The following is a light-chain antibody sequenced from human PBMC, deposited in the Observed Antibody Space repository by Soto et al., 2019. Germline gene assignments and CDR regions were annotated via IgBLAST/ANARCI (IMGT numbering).Light chain of an antibody. Sequence: EIVLTQSPCTLSLSPGERATLSCRASQSVSSRSLAWYQQKPGQAPRLLISGASSRAADIPDRFSGSGSGTDFTLTINRLEPEDFAVYYCQQYDSSPRTFGQGTKVDI. J-gene: IGKJ1*01. CDR3: QQYDSSPRT. CDR1: QSVSSRS. V-gene: IGKV3-20*01. CDR2: GAS.